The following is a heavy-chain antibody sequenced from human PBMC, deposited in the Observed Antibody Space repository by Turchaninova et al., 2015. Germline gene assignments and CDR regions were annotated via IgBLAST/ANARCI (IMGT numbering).Heavy chain of an antibody. CDR2: ISSSSSYI. J-gene: IGHJ4*02. CDR3: ARDWLLWFGEMELDY. V-gene: IGHV3-21*01. CDR1: GFTFSSYS. Sequence: EVQLVESGGGLVKPGGSLRLSCAASGFTFSSYSMNWVRQATGKVLEWVSSISSSSSYIYYADSVQGRFTISRDNAKKSLYLQMNSLGAEDTAVYYCARDWLLWFGEMELDYWGQGTLVTVSS. D-gene: IGHD3-10*01.